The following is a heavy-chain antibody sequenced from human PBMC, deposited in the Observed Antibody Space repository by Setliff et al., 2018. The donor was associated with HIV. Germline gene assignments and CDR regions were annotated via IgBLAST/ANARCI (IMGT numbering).Heavy chain of an antibody. CDR1: GYSINSSHF. CDR3: ARDKTYCNYSRCSRAGWYFDL. Sequence: KTSETLSLTCTVSGYSINSSHFWGWIRQPPGKGLEWVGSIYHSGNTHYNPSLKSRVTISVDTSKNQFSLKLSSVTAADTAVYYCARDKTYCNYSRCSRAGWYFDLWGRGTLVTVSS. J-gene: IGHJ2*01. V-gene: IGHV4-38-2*02. CDR2: IYHSGNT. D-gene: IGHD2-2*01.